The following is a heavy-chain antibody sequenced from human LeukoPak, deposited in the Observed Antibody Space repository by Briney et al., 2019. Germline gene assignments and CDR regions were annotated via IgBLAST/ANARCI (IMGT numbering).Heavy chain of an antibody. Sequence: SETLSLTCIVSGYSISSGYYWGWSRQPPGKGLEGNGTIYRSGSTYSNPSLRGRVTISVDTSKNHFSLKLSSVTAADTAVYYCARTGAGYYYYYMDVWGKGT. D-gene: IGHD1-26*01. V-gene: IGHV4-38-2*02. CDR1: GYSISSGYY. CDR2: IYRSGST. CDR3: ARTGAGYYYYYMDV. J-gene: IGHJ6*03.